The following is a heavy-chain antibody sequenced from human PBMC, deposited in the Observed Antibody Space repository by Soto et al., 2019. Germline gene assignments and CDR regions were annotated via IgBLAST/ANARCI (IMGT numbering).Heavy chain of an antibody. CDR1: GCSLSTSNW. J-gene: IGHJ4*02. Sequence: TSETLSLTCAVSGCSLSTSNWWSWVRQPPGKGLEWIGEVYRTGSTNYNPSLESRLTISVDKSKNQFSLKLTSVTAADTAVYYCARARATIAAAAIFDCWGQGTLVTVSS. D-gene: IGHD6-13*01. CDR2: VYRTGST. CDR3: ARARATIAAAAIFDC. V-gene: IGHV4-4*02.